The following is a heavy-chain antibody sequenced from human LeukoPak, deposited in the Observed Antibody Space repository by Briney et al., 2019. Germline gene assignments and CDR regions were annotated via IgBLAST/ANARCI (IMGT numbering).Heavy chain of an antibody. CDR1: GYTFSNYD. CDR2: MNPNTGNT. CDR3: ARRDCGGGSCFEFLALAFDT. Sequence: ASVKVSCKTSGYTFSNYDINWVRQTSGQGLEWMGWMNPNTGNTGYAQKFQGRVTMTRNTSLSTAYMELSSLRSEDTAVYYCARRDCGGGSCFEFLALAFDTWGQGTLVTVSS. D-gene: IGHD2-15*01. J-gene: IGHJ4*02. V-gene: IGHV1-8*01.